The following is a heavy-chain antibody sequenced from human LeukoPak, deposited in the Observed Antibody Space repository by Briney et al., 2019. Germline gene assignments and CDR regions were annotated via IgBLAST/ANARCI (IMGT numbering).Heavy chain of an antibody. CDR1: GFTFSSYA. J-gene: IGHJ3*02. D-gene: IGHD2-2*01. CDR2: ISGSGGST. Sequence: PGGSLRLSCAASGFTFSSYAMSWVRQAPGKGLEWVSAISGSGGSTYYADSVKGRFTISRDNSKNTLYLQMSSLRAEDTAVYYCAKDLVCSSTSCEGAFDIWGQGIMVTVSS. V-gene: IGHV3-23*01. CDR3: AKDLVCSSTSCEGAFDI.